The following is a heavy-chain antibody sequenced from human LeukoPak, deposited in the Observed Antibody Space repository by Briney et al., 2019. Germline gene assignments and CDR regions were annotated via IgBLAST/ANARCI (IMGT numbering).Heavy chain of an antibody. CDR1: GFTFSSYG. J-gene: IGHJ4*02. D-gene: IGHD6-13*01. Sequence: GGSLRLSCAASGFTFSSYGTHWVRQAPGKGLEWVAVISYDGSNKYYADSVKGRFTISRDNSKNTLYLQMNSLRAEDTAVYYCAKDRFQQQLVLGYWGQGTLVTVSS. CDR2: ISYDGSNK. V-gene: IGHV3-30*18. CDR3: AKDRFQQQLVLGY.